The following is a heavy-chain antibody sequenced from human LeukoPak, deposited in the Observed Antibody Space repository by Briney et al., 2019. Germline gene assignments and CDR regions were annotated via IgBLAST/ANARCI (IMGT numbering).Heavy chain of an antibody. CDR2: INPNSGGT. CDR1: GYTFTGYY. CDR3: ARAYGVGGGY. D-gene: IGHD4-17*01. J-gene: IGHJ4*02. Sequence: ASVKVSCKASGYTFTGYYMHSVRQDPGQGLEWMGGINPNSGGTNYAQKFQGRVTMTRDTSISTAYMELSRLRADDTAVYYCARAYGVGGGYWGQGTLVTVSS. V-gene: IGHV1-2*02.